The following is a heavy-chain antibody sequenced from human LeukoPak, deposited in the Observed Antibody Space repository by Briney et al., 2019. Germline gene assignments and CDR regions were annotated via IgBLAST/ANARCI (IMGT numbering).Heavy chain of an antibody. CDR3: ARVPSSGWSFDY. CDR1: GYTFTSYA. V-gene: IGHV1-3*01. Sequence: ASVKVSCKASGYTFTSYAMHWVRQAPGQRLEWMGWINAGNGNTKYSQKFQGRVTITRDTSASTAYMELSSLRSEDTAVYYCARVPSSGWSFDYWGQGTLVTVSS. J-gene: IGHJ4*02. D-gene: IGHD6-19*01. CDR2: INAGNGNT.